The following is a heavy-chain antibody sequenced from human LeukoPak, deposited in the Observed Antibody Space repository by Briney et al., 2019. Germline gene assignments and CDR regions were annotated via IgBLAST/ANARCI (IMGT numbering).Heavy chain of an antibody. CDR2: ISAYNGNT. V-gene: IGHV1-18*01. CDR1: GYTFTSYG. J-gene: IGHJ6*03. CDR3: ARDALRYSSSRHWDYYYYMDV. Sequence: ASVKVSCKASGYTFTSYGISWVRQAPGQGLEWMGWISAYNGNTNYAQKLQGRVTMTRDTSTSTAYMELRSLTSDDTAVYYCARDALRYSSSRHWDYYYYMDVWGKGTTVTVSS. D-gene: IGHD6-6*01.